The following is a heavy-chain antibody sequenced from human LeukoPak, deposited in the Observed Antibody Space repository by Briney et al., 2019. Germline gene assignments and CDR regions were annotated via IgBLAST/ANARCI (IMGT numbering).Heavy chain of an antibody. Sequence: GESLKISCKGSGYSFTNYWIGWVRQMLGKGLEWMGIIYPGDSDATYSPSFQGQVTISADKSISAAYLQWSSLKASDTAMYYCARRGNSAYAYWGQGTLATVSS. J-gene: IGHJ4*02. CDR2: IYPGDSDA. CDR3: ARRGNSAYAY. V-gene: IGHV5-51*01. CDR1: GYSFTNYW. D-gene: IGHD5-12*01.